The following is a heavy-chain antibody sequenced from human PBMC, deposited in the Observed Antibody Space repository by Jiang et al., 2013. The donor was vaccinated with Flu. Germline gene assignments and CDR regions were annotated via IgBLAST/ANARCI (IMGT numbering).Heavy chain of an antibody. CDR2: INPNSGDS. Sequence: GQGLEWMGRINPNSGDSNYVQNFQGRVTMSRDTSITTAYMELSTLRSDDTAVYYCAREPGITVTGTGFDNWGQGTLVTVSS. V-gene: IGHV1-2*06. J-gene: IGHJ4*02. CDR3: AREPGITVTGTGFDN. D-gene: IGHD6-19*01.